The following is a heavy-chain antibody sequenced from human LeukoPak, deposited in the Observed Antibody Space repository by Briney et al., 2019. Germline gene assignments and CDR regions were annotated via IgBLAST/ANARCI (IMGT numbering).Heavy chain of an antibody. CDR1: GGSFSGYY. Sequence: SETLSLTCAVYGGSFSGYYWSWIRQPPGKGLEWIGEINHSGSTNYNPSLKSRVTISVDTSKNQFPLKLSSVTAADTAVYYCARGPLIWYYYYYMDVWGKGTTVTVSS. J-gene: IGHJ6*03. CDR3: ARGPLIWYYYYYMDV. V-gene: IGHV4-34*01. CDR2: INHSGST. D-gene: IGHD3-10*01.